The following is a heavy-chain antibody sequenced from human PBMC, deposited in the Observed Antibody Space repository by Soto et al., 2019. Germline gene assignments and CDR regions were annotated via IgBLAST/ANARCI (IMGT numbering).Heavy chain of an antibody. Sequence: PGGSLRLSCAASGFTFSSYWMSWVRQAPGKGLEWVANIKQDGSEKYYVDSVKGRFTISRDNAKNSLYLQMNSLRAEDTAVYYSARVCITIFGVVITDYYMDVWGKGTTVTVSS. CDR3: ARVCITIFGVVITDYYMDV. CDR2: IKQDGSEK. J-gene: IGHJ6*03. CDR1: GFTFSSYW. V-gene: IGHV3-7*01. D-gene: IGHD3-3*01.